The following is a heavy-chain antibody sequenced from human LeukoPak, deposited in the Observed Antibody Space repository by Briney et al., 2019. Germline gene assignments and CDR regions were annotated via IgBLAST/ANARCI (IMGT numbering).Heavy chain of an antibody. Sequence: SQTLSLTCAISGDSVSSNSVAWTWIRQSPSRGLEWLGRTYYRSKWYNDYAVSVKSRITFNPDISRNQFSLQLNSVTPEDTAVYYCARAVAGALGYWGQGILVTVSS. CDR3: ARAVAGALGY. J-gene: IGHJ4*02. CDR2: TYYRSKWYN. CDR1: GDSVSSNSVA. D-gene: IGHD6-19*01. V-gene: IGHV6-1*01.